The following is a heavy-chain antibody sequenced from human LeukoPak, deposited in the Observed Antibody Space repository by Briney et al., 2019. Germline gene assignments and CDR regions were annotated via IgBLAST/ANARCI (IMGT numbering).Heavy chain of an antibody. J-gene: IGHJ4*02. CDR3: LSSGWFFDY. CDR1: GFTFSSYE. V-gene: IGHV3-48*03. D-gene: IGHD6-19*01. CDR2: ISSSGSTV. Sequence: GWSLRLSCAASGFTFSSYEMDWVHQAPGKGLEWVSYISSSGSTVYYADSVKGRFTISRDNAKNSLYLQMHSLRAEDTAVYYCLSSGWFFDYWGQGTLVTVSS.